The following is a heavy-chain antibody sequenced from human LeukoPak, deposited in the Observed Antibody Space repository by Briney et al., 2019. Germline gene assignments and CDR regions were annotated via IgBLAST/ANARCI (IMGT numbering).Heavy chain of an antibody. D-gene: IGHD6-6*01. J-gene: IGHJ5*02. Sequence: GGSLRLSCAASGFTFSSYAMNWVRQAPGKGLEWVSYISGSRSYMYYADSVKGRYTISRDNAKNSLYLQMNSLRVEDTAVYYCARGSIAARPGPWGQGTLVTVSS. CDR3: ARGSIAARPGP. CDR1: GFTFSSYA. V-gene: IGHV3-21*05. CDR2: ISGSRSYM.